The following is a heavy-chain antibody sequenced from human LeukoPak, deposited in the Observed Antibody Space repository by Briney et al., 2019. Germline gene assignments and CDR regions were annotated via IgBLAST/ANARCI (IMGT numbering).Heavy chain of an antibody. CDR1: GGSISSHS. CDR3: ARDYYDSRGDAFDI. D-gene: IGHD3-22*01. J-gene: IGHJ3*02. CDR2: IFCSGPT. Sequence: SETLSLTCTVSGGSISSHSWSWIRQPPGKGLEWIGYIFCSGPTNYSPSLKSRVTISVDTSKNQFSLRLSSVTAADTAVYYCARDYYDSRGDAFDIWGQGTMVTVSS. V-gene: IGHV4-59*11.